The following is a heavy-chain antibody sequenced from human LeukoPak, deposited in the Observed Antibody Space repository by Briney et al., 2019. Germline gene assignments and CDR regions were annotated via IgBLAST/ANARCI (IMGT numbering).Heavy chain of an antibody. J-gene: IGHJ4*02. CDR3: HSRVAAPVRYYFDY. CDR2: MYYSGST. CDR1: GGSISGSPYY. Sequence: PSETLSLTCTVSGGSISGSPYYWGWIRQSPGTGLEWIASMYYSGSTYYKPSLKSRVTISVDTSKNQFSLKLSSVTAADTAVYYCHSRVAAPVRYYFDYWGQGTLVTVSS. V-gene: IGHV4-39*01. D-gene: IGHD6-13*01.